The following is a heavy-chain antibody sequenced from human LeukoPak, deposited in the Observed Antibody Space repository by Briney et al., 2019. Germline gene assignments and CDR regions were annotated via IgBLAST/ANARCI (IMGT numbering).Heavy chain of an antibody. D-gene: IGHD6-19*01. J-gene: IGHJ4*02. V-gene: IGHV3-11*01. Sequence: GGSLRLSCAASGFTFSDYNMRWIRQAPGKGLEWVSSISRSGSTKYYADSVKGRFTISRDNSKNTVYLQMNSLRAEDTAVYYCARDRTSGWSFDYWGQGTLVTVSS. CDR1: GFTFSDYN. CDR3: ARDRTSGWSFDY. CDR2: ISRSGSTK.